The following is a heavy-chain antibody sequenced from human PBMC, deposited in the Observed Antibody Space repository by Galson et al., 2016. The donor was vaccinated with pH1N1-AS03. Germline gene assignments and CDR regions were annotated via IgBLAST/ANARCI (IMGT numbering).Heavy chain of an antibody. V-gene: IGHV3-7*03. J-gene: IGHJ4*02. CDR2: IKEDGSQK. CDR3: AREYTSGKPTHHDS. D-gene: IGHD6-19*01. Sequence: SLRLSCAASELTFSNYYMSWVRQAPGKGLEWVATIKEDGSQKYYGDSVRGRFTISRDNAKNSLHLQMDSLRADDTATYYCAREYTSGKPTHHDSWGQGTLVTVSS. CDR1: ELTFSNYY.